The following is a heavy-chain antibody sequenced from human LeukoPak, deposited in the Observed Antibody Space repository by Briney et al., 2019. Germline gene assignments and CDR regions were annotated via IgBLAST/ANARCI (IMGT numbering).Heavy chain of an antibody. CDR3: ARGSMVPYFDY. J-gene: IGHJ4*02. D-gene: IGHD4/OR15-4a*01. V-gene: IGHV1-69*05. CDR1: GGTFSSYA. CDR2: IIPIFGTA. Sequence: EASVKVSCKASGGTFSSYAISWVRQAPGQGLEWMGGIIPIFGTANYARKFQGRVTITTDESTSTAYMELSSLRSEDTAVYYCARGSMVPYFDYWGQGTLVTVSS.